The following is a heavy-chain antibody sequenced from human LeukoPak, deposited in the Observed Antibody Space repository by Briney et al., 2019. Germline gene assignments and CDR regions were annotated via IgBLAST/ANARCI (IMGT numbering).Heavy chain of an antibody. CDR2: ISDSGGST. J-gene: IGHJ4*02. CDR3: AKDPPTFYYDTSGYYPGYY. V-gene: IGHV3-23*01. Sequence: GGSLRLSCAASGFTFSSYAMSWVRQAPGKGLEWVPAISDSGGSTYYADSVKGRFTISRDNSKNTLYLQMNSLRAEDTAVYYCAKDPPTFYYDTSGYYPGYYWGQGTLVTVSS. D-gene: IGHD3-22*01. CDR1: GFTFSSYA.